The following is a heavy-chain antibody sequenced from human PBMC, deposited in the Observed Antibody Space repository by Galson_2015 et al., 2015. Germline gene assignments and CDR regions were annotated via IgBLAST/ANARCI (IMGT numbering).Heavy chain of an antibody. D-gene: IGHD2-15*01. CDR1: GYTFTSYA. Sequence: SVKVSCKASGYTFTSYAMHWVRQAPGQRLEWMGWINAGNGNTKYSQKFQGRVTITRDTSASTAYMELSSLRSEDTAVYYCARSPLGYCSGGSCYDGWFDPWGQGTLVTVSS. CDR3: ARSPLGYCSGGSCYDGWFDP. V-gene: IGHV1-3*01. CDR2: INAGNGNT. J-gene: IGHJ5*02.